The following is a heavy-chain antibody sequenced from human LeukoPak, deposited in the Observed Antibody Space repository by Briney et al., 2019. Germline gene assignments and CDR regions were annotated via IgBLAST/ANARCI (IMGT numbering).Heavy chain of an antibody. CDR2: IYYSGST. Sequence: PSETLSLTCTVSGGSFGNYYWNWIRQPPGKGLEWIGYIYYSGSTNYNPSLKSRLTISIDTSKNQFSLKLRSVTAADTAVYYCAREDAEQMDNSFDIWGQGTMVTVSS. CDR3: AREDAEQMDNSFDI. D-gene: IGHD5-24*01. CDR1: GGSFGNYY. V-gene: IGHV4-59*12. J-gene: IGHJ3*02.